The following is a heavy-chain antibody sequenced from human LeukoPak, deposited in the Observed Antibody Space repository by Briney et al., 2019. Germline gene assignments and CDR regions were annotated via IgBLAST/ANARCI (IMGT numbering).Heavy chain of an antibody. CDR1: GFTFSSYA. CDR3: AREGTPKYYYDSSGYYYPPEY. J-gene: IGHJ4*02. V-gene: IGHV3-30-3*01. D-gene: IGHD3-22*01. Sequence: GGSLRLSCAASGFTFSSYAMHWVRQAPGKGLEWVAVISYDASNKYYADSVKGRFTISRDNAKNSLYLQMNSLRAEDTAVYYCAREGTPKYYYDSSGYYYPPEYWGQGTLVTVSS. CDR2: ISYDASNK.